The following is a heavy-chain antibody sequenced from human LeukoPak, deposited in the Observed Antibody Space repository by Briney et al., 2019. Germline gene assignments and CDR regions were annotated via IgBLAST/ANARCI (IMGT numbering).Heavy chain of an antibody. Sequence: ASVKVSCKASGYTFTSYGFSWVRQAPGQGLEWMGWISAYNGNTNYAQKLQGRVTMTTDTSTSTAYMELRSLRSDDTAVYYCASPTQAAGTDAFDIWGQGTMVTVSS. V-gene: IGHV1-18*01. J-gene: IGHJ3*02. CDR2: ISAYNGNT. CDR3: ASPTQAAGTDAFDI. D-gene: IGHD6-13*01. CDR1: GYTFTSYG.